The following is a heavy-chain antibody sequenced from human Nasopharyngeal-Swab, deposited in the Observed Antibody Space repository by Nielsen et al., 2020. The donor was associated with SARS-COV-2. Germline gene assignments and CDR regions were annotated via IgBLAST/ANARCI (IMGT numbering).Heavy chain of an antibody. CDR2: IYPGDSDT. V-gene: IGHV5-51*01. CDR1: GYSFTSYW. D-gene: IGHD6-13*01. Sequence: GGSLRLSCKGSGYSFTSYWIGWVRQMPGKGLEWMGIIYPGDSDTRYSPSFQGQVTISADKSISTAYLQWSSLKASDTAMYYCARIATAAAGTDYYYGMDVWGQGTTVTVSS. CDR3: ARIATAAAGTDYYYGMDV. J-gene: IGHJ6*02.